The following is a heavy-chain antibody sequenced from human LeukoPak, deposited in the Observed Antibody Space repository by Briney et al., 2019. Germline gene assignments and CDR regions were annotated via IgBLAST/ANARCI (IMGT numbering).Heavy chain of an antibody. CDR2: ISSSSSYI. J-gene: IGHJ4*02. CDR3: ASLYSDYFDY. V-gene: IGHV3-11*06. Sequence: GGSLRLSCAASGFTFSDYYMSWIRQAPGKGLEWVSSISSSSSYIYYADSVKGRFTISRDNAKNSLYLQMNSLRAEDTAVYYCASLYSDYFDYWGQGTLVTVSS. CDR1: GFTFSDYY. D-gene: IGHD2-15*01.